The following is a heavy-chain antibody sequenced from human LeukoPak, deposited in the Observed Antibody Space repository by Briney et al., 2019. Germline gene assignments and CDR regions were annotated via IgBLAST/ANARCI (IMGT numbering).Heavy chain of an antibody. Sequence: SETLSLTCTVSGGSISSYYWSWIRQPPGKGLEWIGYIYYSGSTSYKPSLKSRVTISVDTSKSQFSLKLRSVTAADTAVYYCARETSQKGAHYMDVWGKGTTVTISS. CDR1: GGSISSYY. D-gene: IGHD3-16*01. J-gene: IGHJ6*03. CDR3: ARETSQKGAHYMDV. CDR2: IYYSGST. V-gene: IGHV4-59*01.